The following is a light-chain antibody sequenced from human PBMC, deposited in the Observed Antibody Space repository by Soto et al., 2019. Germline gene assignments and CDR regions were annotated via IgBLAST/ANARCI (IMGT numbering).Light chain of an antibody. CDR1: QSVFRS. J-gene: IGKJ1*01. Sequence: EIVMTQSPATLSVSPGERATLSCRASQSVFRSLAWYQQKPGQAPRLLIYGAATRATGIPARFSGSGSGTEFTLTISSLQSEDFAVYYCQQYHNWPAFDQGTKVEIK. V-gene: IGKV3-15*01. CDR2: GAA. CDR3: QQYHNWPA.